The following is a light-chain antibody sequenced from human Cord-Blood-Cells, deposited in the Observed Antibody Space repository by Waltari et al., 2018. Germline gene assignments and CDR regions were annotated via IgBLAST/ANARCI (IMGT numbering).Light chain of an antibody. CDR3: QQYNSYSMYT. J-gene: IGKJ2*01. CDR1: QSISSW. V-gene: IGKV1-5*03. Sequence: DIQMTQSPSTLSASVGDRVTITCRASQSISSWLAWYQQKPGKAPQLLTYKASSLESGVPSRFSGSGSGTEFTLTISSLQPDDFATYYCQQYNSYSMYTFGQGTKLEIK. CDR2: KAS.